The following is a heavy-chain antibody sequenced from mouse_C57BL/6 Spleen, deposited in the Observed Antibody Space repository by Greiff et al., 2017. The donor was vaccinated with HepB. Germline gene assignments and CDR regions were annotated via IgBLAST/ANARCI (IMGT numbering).Heavy chain of an antibody. Sequence: QVQLKQPGAELVKPGASVKLSCKASGYTFTSYWMHWVKQRPGRGLEWIGRIDPNSGGTKYNEKFKSKATLTVDKPSSTAYMQLSSLTSEDSAVYYCARDDYDYDGFAYWGQGTLVTVSA. CDR1: GYTFTSYW. J-gene: IGHJ3*01. CDR3: ARDDYDYDGFAY. D-gene: IGHD2-4*01. CDR2: IDPNSGGT. V-gene: IGHV1-72*01.